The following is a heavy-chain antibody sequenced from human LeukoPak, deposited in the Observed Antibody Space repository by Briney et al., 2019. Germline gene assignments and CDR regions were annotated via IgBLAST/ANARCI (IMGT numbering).Heavy chain of an antibody. J-gene: IGHJ3*01. D-gene: IGHD2-2*01. Sequence: SETLTLTCTVSGSISSYYWSWIRQPPGKGLEWIGYIYTSGTTNYNPSLKSRVTISVDTSKNQFSLDLSSVTAADSAVYYCARQKCTSASCLTKNAFDVWGQGTMVTVSS. CDR2: IYTSGTT. V-gene: IGHV4-4*09. CDR3: ARQKCTSASCLTKNAFDV. CDR1: GSISSYY.